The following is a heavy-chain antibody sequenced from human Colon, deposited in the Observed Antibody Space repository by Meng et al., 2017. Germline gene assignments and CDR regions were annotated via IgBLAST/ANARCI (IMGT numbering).Heavy chain of an antibody. J-gene: IGHJ5*01. CDR2: IIPILGIA. CDR3: ARGVGAPPRLDS. CDR1: GGTFSSYT. D-gene: IGHD1-26*01. V-gene: IGHV1-69*02. Sequence: SVQVSCKASGGTFSSYTISWLRQAPGHGLEWMGRIIPILGIANYAQKFQGRVTVTADKSTSTAYMELRSLTFDDTAVYYRARGVGAPPRLDSWGQGTLVTVSS.